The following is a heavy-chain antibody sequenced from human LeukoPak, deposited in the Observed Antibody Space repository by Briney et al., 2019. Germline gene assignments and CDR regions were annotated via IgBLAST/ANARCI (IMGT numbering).Heavy chain of an antibody. Sequence: SGGSLRLSCAASGFTFSSYDVHWVRQATGKGPEWVSAIGTAGDTYYPGSVKGRFTISRENAKNSLYLQMNSLRAGDTAVYYCARASTVDSSLDYWGQGTLVTVSS. CDR3: ARASTVDSSLDY. D-gene: IGHD2-21*01. V-gene: IGHV3-13*01. J-gene: IGHJ4*02. CDR1: GFTFSSYD. CDR2: IGTAGDT.